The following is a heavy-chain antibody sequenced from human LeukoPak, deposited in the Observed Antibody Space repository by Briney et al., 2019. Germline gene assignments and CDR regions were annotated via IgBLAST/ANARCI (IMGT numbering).Heavy chain of an antibody. Sequence: ASVKVSCKASGYTFTSYGISWERQAPGQGLEWMGWISAYNGNTNYAQKLQGRVTMTTDTSTSTAYMELRSLRSDDTAVYYCARDRYGYSSSTGGYWGQGTLVTVSS. CDR1: GYTFTSYG. CDR3: ARDRYGYSSSTGGY. D-gene: IGHD6-13*01. V-gene: IGHV1-18*01. J-gene: IGHJ4*02. CDR2: ISAYNGNT.